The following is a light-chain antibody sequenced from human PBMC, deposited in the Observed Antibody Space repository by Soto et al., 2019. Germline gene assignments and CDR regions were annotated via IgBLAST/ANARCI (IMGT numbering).Light chain of an antibody. V-gene: IGKV3-15*01. CDR3: QQYNNWPPWT. J-gene: IGKJ1*01. CDR2: GTS. Sequence: EIVMTQSPATLSVSPGERATLSCRASQSVGSNLAWYQQKPGQAPRLLIYGTSTRATGIPARFTGSGSGTEFTLTISSLQSEDFATYYCQQYNNWPPWTFGQGTNVEIK. CDR1: QSVGSN.